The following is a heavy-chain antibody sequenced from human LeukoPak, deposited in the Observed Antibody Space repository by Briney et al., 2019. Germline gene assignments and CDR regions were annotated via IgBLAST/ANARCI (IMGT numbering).Heavy chain of an antibody. Sequence: ASVKVSCKAFVGTFSSYAICWVRQAPGQGLEWMGGILPIFSTANYAQKFQGRVTITTDESTSTAYMELSSLRSEDTAVYYCARGRIQLWTKGAFDIWGQGTMVTVSS. CDR1: VGTFSSYA. CDR2: ILPIFSTA. J-gene: IGHJ3*02. V-gene: IGHV1-69*05. D-gene: IGHD5-18*01. CDR3: ARGRIQLWTKGAFDI.